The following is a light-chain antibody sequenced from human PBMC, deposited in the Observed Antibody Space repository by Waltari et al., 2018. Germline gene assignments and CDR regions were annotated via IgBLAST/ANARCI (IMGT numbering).Light chain of an antibody. J-gene: IGKJ1*01. CDR1: QSIGPY. CDR3: QQNSNVPPT. CDR2: DAS. V-gene: IGKV1-39*01. Sequence: DIEMTQSPSSLYASVGDRVILTCRASQSIGPYINWYQQKPGTAPKLLIYDASILQTGVPSKFSGSGSGTVFTLTISSLQPEDFATYYCQQNSNVPPTFGLGTKVEIK.